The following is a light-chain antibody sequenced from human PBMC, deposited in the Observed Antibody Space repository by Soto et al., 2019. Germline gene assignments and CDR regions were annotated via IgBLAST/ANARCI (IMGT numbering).Light chain of an antibody. CDR3: QQYTNWPVMYT. CDR1: QSVNYN. Sequence: EILMTQSPATLSVSPGERATLSCRASQSVNYNLAWYQQKPGQAPRLLIYGASTRATGIPARFSGSGSGTEFTLTISSLQSEDFAVYYCQQYTNWPVMYTFGQGTNVEIK. V-gene: IGKV3-15*01. CDR2: GAS. J-gene: IGKJ2*01.